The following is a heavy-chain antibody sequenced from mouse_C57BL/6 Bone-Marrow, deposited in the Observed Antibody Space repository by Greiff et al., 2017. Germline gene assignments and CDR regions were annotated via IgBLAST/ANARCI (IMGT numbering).Heavy chain of an antibody. CDR1: GFTFSDAW. J-gene: IGHJ4*01. CDR3: TAFIGSPLYAMDY. Sequence: EVKLVESGGGLVQPGGSMKLSCAASGFTFSDAWMDWVRQSPEKGLEWVAEIRNKANIHATYYAESVKGRFTISRDDSKSSVYLQMNSLRAEDTGIYYCTAFIGSPLYAMDYWGQGTSVTVSS. D-gene: IGHD1-1*01. CDR2: IRNKANIHAT. V-gene: IGHV6-6*01.